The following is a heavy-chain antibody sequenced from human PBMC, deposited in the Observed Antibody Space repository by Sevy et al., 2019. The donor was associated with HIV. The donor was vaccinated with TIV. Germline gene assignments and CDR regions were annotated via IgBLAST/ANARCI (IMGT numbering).Heavy chain of an antibody. J-gene: IGHJ4*02. V-gene: IGHV3-7*04. CDR1: GFTLSSYW. CDR3: VRVRAFLLFGELPRYRFDS. CDR2: IKQDGSDK. Sequence: GESLKISCVASGFTLSSYWMSWVRQVPGQGLEWVADIKQDGSDKNYLDSVKGRFTISRDNAKKSLYLQMNTLRVEDTALYYCVRVRAFLLFGELPRYRFDSWGQGTLLTVSS. D-gene: IGHD3-10*01.